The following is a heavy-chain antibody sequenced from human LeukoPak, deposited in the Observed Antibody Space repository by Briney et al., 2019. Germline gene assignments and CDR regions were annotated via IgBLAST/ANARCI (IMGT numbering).Heavy chain of an antibody. D-gene: IGHD1-14*01. J-gene: IGHJ5*02. V-gene: IGHV4-61*09. CDR1: GGSISSGSYY. CDR2: IYRSGST. CDR3: ARLSPGMRFDP. Sequence: SETLSLTCTVSGGSISSGSYYWSWIRQPAGKRLEWIGHIYRSGSTNYNPSLKSRVTISVDTSKNQFSLKLSSVTAADTAVYYCARLSPGMRFDPWGQGTLVTVSS.